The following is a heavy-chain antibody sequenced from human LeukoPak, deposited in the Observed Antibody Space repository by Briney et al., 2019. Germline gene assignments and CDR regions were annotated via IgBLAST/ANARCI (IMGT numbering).Heavy chain of an antibody. V-gene: IGHV3-23*01. CDR2: ISNSAGYT. CDR3: AKDGGPNYDNSGYYSDDAFDF. D-gene: IGHD3-22*01. CDR1: GFTFSTYG. J-gene: IGHJ3*01. Sequence: GGSLRLSCAVSGFTFSTYGMSWVRQAPGKGLEWVSAISNSAGYTYYTASVKGRFTISRDNSKNTLFLQMNSLRAEDTAVYYCAKDGGPNYDNSGYYSDDAFDFWGQGTMVTVSS.